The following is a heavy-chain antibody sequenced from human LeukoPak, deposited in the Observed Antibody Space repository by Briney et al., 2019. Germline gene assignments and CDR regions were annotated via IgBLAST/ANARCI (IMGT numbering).Heavy chain of an antibody. CDR3: ARNPGIVVVPAATPGGYFDY. J-gene: IGHJ4*02. V-gene: IGHV3-21*01. D-gene: IGHD2-2*01. CDR1: GFTFSSYS. Sequence: GGSLRLSCAASGFTFSSYSMNWVRQAPGKGLERVSSISSSSSYIYYADSVKGRFTISRDNAKNSLCLQMNSLRAEDTAVYYCARNPGIVVVPAATPGGYFDYWGQGTLVTVSS. CDR2: ISSSSSYI.